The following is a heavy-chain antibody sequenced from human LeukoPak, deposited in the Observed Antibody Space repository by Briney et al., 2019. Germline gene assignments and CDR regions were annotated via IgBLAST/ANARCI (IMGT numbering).Heavy chain of an antibody. CDR1: GYTFTSYG. CDR2: ISAYNGNT. D-gene: IGHD5-18*01. V-gene: IGHV1-18*01. J-gene: IGHJ4*02. CDR3: ARGLSGQSHIQLWPPVDY. Sequence: ASVKVSCKASGYTFTSYGISWVRQAPGQGLEWMGWISAYNGNTNYAQKLQGRVTMTTDTSTSTAYMELRSLRSDDTAVYYCARGLSGQSHIQLWPPVDYWGQGTLVTVSS.